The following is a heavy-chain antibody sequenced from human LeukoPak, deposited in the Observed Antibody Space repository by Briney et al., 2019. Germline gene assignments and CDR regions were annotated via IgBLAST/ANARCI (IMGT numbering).Heavy chain of an antibody. V-gene: IGHV3-30*18. CDR1: GFTFSSYG. CDR2: ISYDGSNK. J-gene: IGHJ3*02. CDR3: AKQGVWDAFDI. Sequence: SGGSLRLSCAASGFTFSSYGMHWVRQAPGKGLEWVAVISYDGSNKYYADSVKGRFTISRDNSKNTLYLQMNSLRAEDTAVYYCAKQGVWDAFDIWGQGTMVTVSS.